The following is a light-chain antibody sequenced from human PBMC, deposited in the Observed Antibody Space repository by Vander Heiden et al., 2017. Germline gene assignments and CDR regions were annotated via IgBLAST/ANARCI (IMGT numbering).Light chain of an antibody. J-gene: IGKJ4*01. V-gene: IGKV3-11*01. CDR2: DAS. CDR3: QQRSNWPPLT. CDR1: QSVSSY. Sequence: EIELLQAPATLSLSPGERATLSCRASQSVSSYLSWYQQKPGQAPRLLIYDASNRATGIPARFSGSGSGTDFTLTISSLEPEDFAVYYCQQRSNWPPLTFGGGTKVEIK.